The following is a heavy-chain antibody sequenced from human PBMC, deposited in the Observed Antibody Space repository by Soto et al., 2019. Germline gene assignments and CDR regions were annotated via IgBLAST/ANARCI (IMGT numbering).Heavy chain of an antibody. V-gene: IGHV4-59*01. CDR1: GDPISSYS. J-gene: IGHJ4*02. CDR2: IHYNGNT. CDR3: AREGNLGRWIQPLDS. Sequence: SETLSLTCTVSGDPISSYSWSWIRQPPGKGLEWIGNIHYNGNTKYSPSLKSRVTMSVDTSKNHFSLKLISVTTADTAVYFCAREGNLGRWIQPLDSWGQGTLVTVSS. D-gene: IGHD2-2*03.